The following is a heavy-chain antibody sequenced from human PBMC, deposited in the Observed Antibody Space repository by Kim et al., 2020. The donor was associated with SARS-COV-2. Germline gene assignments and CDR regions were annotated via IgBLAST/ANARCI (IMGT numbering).Heavy chain of an antibody. CDR2: IHSRGTT. CDR3: AREVDTRADTDAFDI. V-gene: IGHV4-31*03. Sequence: SETLSLTCTVSGGSISSDNYYWSWIRQHPGKGLEWIGYIHSRGTTYFNPSLKSRVTLSVDTSKNQFSLKLSSVTAADTAVYYCAREVDTRADTDAFDIWGQGTMVTVSS. D-gene: IGHD2-15*01. CDR1: GGSISSDNYY. J-gene: IGHJ3*02.